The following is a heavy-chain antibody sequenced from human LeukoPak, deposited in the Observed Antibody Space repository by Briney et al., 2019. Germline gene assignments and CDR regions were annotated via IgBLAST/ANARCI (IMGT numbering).Heavy chain of an antibody. V-gene: IGHV3-23*01. Sequence: GGSLRLSCAASGFTFSNYAMNWVRQAPGEGLEWVSAISVSGGSTYYADSVKGRLTISRDNSKNTLFLQMSSLRAEDTALYYCAKGSVYGDYYFDYWGQGTLVTVSS. D-gene: IGHD4-17*01. CDR1: GFTFSNYA. J-gene: IGHJ4*02. CDR3: AKGSVYGDYYFDY. CDR2: ISVSGGST.